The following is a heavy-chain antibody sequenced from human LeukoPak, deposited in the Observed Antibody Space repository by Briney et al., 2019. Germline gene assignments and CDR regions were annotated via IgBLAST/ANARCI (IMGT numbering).Heavy chain of an antibody. CDR1: GFTFSSYA. CDR3: AKAPRRYGDYPLGYFDY. D-gene: IGHD4-17*01. CDR2: ISASGGST. J-gene: IGHJ4*02. V-gene: IGHV3-23*01. Sequence: PGGSLRLSCAASGFTFSSYAMSWVRQAPGKGLEWVSAISASGGSTYYADSVKGRFTISRDNSKNTLYLQMNSLRAEDTAVYYCAKAPRRYGDYPLGYFDYWGQGTLVTVSS.